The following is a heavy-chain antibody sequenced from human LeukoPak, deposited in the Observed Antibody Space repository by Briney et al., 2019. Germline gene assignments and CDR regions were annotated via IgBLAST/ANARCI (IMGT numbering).Heavy chain of an antibody. CDR3: ARDRSSGWYVVDY. Sequence: SETLSLTCTVSRGSISSYYWSWIRQPAGKGLEWIGRVYSSGSTNYNPSLKSRVTMSIDTSKNQFSLKLSSVTAADTAVYYCARDRSSGWYVVDYWGQGTLVTVSS. CDR2: VYSSGST. CDR1: RGSISSYY. J-gene: IGHJ4*02. D-gene: IGHD6-19*01. V-gene: IGHV4-4*07.